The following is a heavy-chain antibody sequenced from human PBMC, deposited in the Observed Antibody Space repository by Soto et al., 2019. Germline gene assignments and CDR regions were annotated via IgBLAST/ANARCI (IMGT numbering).Heavy chain of an antibody. CDR2: IYYTGSA. V-gene: IGHV4-59*01. CDR1: GGSINSYY. D-gene: IGHD3-10*01. Sequence: SETLSLTCTVSGGSINSYYWALIRQSPGKGLEWIGYIYYTGSAYYNPSLNSRVAISLDTSKNQFSLSLTSVSAADTAVYYCARDSLYGDFPFDIWGQGAMVTVSS. CDR3: ARDSLYGDFPFDI. J-gene: IGHJ3*02.